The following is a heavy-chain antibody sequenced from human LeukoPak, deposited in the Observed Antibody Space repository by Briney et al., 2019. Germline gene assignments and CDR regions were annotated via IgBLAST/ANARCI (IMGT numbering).Heavy chain of an antibody. CDR3: ARSPIFGDYFDY. CDR1: GGSFSGYY. V-gene: IGHV4-34*01. Sequence: SETLSLTCAVYGGSFSGYYWSWIRQPPGKGLEWIGEINHSGSTNYNPSLKSRVTISVDTSKNQFTLKLSSVTAADTAVYYCARSPIFGDYFDYWGQGTLVTVSS. D-gene: IGHD3-3*01. J-gene: IGHJ4*02. CDR2: INHSGST.